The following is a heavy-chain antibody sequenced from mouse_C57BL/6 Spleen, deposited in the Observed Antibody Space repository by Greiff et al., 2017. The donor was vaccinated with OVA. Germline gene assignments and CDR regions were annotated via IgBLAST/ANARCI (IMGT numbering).Heavy chain of an antibody. CDR2: IYPGDGDT. J-gene: IGHJ4*01. CDR1: GYAFSSYW. CDR3: ASDGNGGDYYAMDY. V-gene: IGHV1-80*01. D-gene: IGHD2-1*01. Sequence: QVQLKQSGAELVKPGASVKISCKASGYAFSSYWMNWVKQRPGKGLEWIGQIYPGDGDTNYNGKFKGKATLTADKSSSTAYMQLSSLTSEDSAVYFCASDGNGGDYYAMDYWGQGTSVTVSS.